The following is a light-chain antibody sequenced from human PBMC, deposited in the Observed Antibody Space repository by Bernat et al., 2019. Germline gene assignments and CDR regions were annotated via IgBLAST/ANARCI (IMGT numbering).Light chain of an antibody. V-gene: IGLV2-14*03. CDR1: RSDVGRYKY. CDR2: DVS. Sequence: QSALTQPASVAGSPGQSITISCTGTRSDVGRYKYVSWYQQYPGKAPKLLIYDVSNRPSGVSSRFSGSKSGNTASLTISGLQAEGEADYYCSSFTTPDTYVFGTGTEVTVL. J-gene: IGLJ1*01. CDR3: SSFTTPDTYV.